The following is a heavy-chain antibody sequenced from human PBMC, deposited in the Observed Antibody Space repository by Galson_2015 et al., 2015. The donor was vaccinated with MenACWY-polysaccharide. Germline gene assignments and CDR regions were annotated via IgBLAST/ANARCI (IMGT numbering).Heavy chain of an antibody. D-gene: IGHD2-2*01. Sequence: SLRLSCAASGFTFSSYAMSWVRQAPGKWLEWVSAISGSGGSTYYADSVKGRFTISRDNSKNTLYLQMNSLRAEDTAVYYCAKSESVVVPAAAFDYWGQGTLVTVSS. CDR1: GFTFSSYA. CDR2: ISGSGGST. CDR3: AKSESVVVPAAAFDY. V-gene: IGHV3-23*01. J-gene: IGHJ4*02.